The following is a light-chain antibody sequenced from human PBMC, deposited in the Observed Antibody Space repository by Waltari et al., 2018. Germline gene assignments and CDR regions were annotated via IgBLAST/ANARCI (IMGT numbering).Light chain of an antibody. CDR1: PTISSW. CDR3: QQFHLYPLT. J-gene: IGKJ4*01. Sequence: DVQMTQSPSTLSASVGDRVTISCRSSPTISSWLAWYQQKPGKAPRLLIYKASTLESGVSSRFSGSGAGTDFTLTISSLQPNDSATYYCQQFHLYPLTFGGGTKVEIK. V-gene: IGKV1-5*03. CDR2: KAS.